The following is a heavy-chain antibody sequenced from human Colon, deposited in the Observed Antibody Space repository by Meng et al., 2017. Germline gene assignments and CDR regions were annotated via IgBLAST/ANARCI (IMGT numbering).Heavy chain of an antibody. Sequence: GSLRLSCTVSGDSISKYFWTWIRQPAGKGLEWIGRMCSSGDSNYNPSLKSRVTMSVATSKNQFSLKLISVTAADAAIYYCASESGSGRYFVYWGQGKLVHGAS. CDR3: ASESGSGRYFVY. J-gene: IGHJ4*02. CDR1: GDSISKYF. D-gene: IGHD3-10*01. V-gene: IGHV4-4*07. CDR2: MCSSGDS.